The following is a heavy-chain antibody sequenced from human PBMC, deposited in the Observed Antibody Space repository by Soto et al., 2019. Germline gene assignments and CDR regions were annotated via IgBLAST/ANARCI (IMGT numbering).Heavy chain of an antibody. D-gene: IGHD5-18*01. CDR2: IYYSGST. CDR1: GCSIRSYY. Sequence: SETLSLTCTFSGCSIRSYYWSWIRQPPGKGLEWIGYIYYSGSTDYNPSLKSRVTISVDTSKNQFSLKLRSVTAADTAVYYCARDSYNFDDWGQGILVTVSS. V-gene: IGHV4-59*01. CDR3: ARDSYNFDD. J-gene: IGHJ4*02.